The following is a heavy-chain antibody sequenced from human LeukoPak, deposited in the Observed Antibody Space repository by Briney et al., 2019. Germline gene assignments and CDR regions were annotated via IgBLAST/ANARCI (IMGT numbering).Heavy chain of an antibody. CDR1: GFTFRNYG. V-gene: IGHV3-33*01. J-gene: IGHJ4*02. Sequence: QPGRSLRLSCAASGFTFRNYGMHWVRQAPGKGLEWVAVIWYDGSHKYYADSVKGRFTISRDNSQNTLYLQMNSLRVEDTAMYYCARSLLDSSGYYYGYWGQGTLVTVSP. CDR2: IWYDGSHK. D-gene: IGHD3-22*01. CDR3: ARSLLDSSGYYYGY.